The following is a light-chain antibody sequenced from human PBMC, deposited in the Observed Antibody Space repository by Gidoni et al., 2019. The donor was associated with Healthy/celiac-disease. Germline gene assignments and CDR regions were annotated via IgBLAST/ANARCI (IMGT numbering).Light chain of an antibody. CDR2: GAS. V-gene: IGKV3-20*01. CDR3: QQYGSSRLT. CDR1: QSVSSSY. J-gene: IGKJ4*01. Sequence: EIVLTQSPGTLSFSPGERATISCRASQSVSSSYLAWYQQKPGQAPRLLIYGASSRATGIPDRFSGSGSGTDFTLTISRLEPEDFAVYYCQQYGSSRLTFGGGTKVEIK.